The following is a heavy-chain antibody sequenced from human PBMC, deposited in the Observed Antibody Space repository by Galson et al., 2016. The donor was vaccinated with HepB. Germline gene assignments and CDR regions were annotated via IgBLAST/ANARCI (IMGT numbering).Heavy chain of an antibody. CDR3: ARYRRGGSFDT. CDR2: INPNSGGP. Sequence: SVKVSCKASGYTFIGYYMHWVRQAPGQGLEWMGWINPNSGGPNYAQNFQGRLTMTRDTPITTVNMELTGLRSDDTAMYYCARYRRGGSFDTWGQGTMVTVSS. D-gene: IGHD3-16*01. J-gene: IGHJ3*02. V-gene: IGHV1-2*02. CDR1: GYTFIGYY.